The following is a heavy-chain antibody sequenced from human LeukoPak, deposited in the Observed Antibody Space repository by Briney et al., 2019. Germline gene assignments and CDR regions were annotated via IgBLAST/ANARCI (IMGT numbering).Heavy chain of an antibody. V-gene: IGHV1-69*13. J-gene: IGHJ5*02. CDR1: RGTFSSYA. CDR3: ARTDTAMVNAWFDP. Sequence: SVKVSCKASRGTFSSYAISWVRQAPGQGLEWMGGIIPIFGTANYAQKFQGRVTITADESTSTAYMELSSLRSEDTAVYYCARTDTAMVNAWFDPWGQGTLVTVSS. CDR2: IIPIFGTA. D-gene: IGHD5-18*01.